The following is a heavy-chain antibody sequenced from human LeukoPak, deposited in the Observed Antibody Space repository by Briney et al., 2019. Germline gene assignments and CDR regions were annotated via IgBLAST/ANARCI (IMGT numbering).Heavy chain of an antibody. V-gene: IGHV4-31*03. J-gene: IGHJ4*02. CDR3: ARDRGGNSGFYY. D-gene: IGHD4-23*01. CDR2: IYYSGST. Sequence: SQTLSLTCTVSGGSISSGGYYWSWIRQHPGKGPEWIGYIYYSGSTYYNPSLKSRVTISVDTSKNQFSLKLSSVTAADTAVYYCARDRGGNSGFYYWGQGTLVTVSS. CDR1: GGSISSGGYY.